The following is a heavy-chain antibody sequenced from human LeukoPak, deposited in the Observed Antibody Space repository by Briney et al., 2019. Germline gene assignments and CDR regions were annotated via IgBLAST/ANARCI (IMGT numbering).Heavy chain of an antibody. CDR2: IRGSGGST. Sequence: GGSLRLSCAASGFTLSSYAMSWVRQARGKGLEWVSAIRGSGGSTYYADAVKGRFTISRDNSKNTLYLQMNSLRAEDTAVYYCAAEVPPYYYDSSGYVYWGQGTLVTASS. D-gene: IGHD3-22*01. V-gene: IGHV3-23*01. CDR1: GFTLSSYA. CDR3: AAEVPPYYYDSSGYVY. J-gene: IGHJ4*02.